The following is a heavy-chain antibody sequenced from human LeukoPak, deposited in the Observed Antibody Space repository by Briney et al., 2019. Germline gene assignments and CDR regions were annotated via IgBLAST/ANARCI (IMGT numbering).Heavy chain of an antibody. Sequence: PSQTLSLTCTVSGGSISSGSYYWSWIRQPAGKGLEWIGRIYTSGSTNYNPSLKSRVTISVDTSKNQFSLKLSSVTAADTAVYYCARVGIAAAGTAYFDYWGQGTLVTVSS. D-gene: IGHD6-13*01. CDR1: GGSISSGSYY. CDR3: ARVGIAAAGTAYFDY. CDR2: IYTSGST. J-gene: IGHJ4*02. V-gene: IGHV4-61*02.